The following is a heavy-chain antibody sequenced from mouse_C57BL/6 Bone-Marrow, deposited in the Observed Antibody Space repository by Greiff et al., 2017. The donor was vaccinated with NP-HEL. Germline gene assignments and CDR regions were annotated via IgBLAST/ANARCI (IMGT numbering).Heavy chain of an antibody. V-gene: IGHV14-4*01. D-gene: IGHD2-5*01. Sequence: VQLQQSGAELVRPGASVKLSCTASGFNIKDDCMHWVKQRPEQGLEWIGWIDPENGDTEYASKFQGKATITADTSSNTAYLQLSSLTSEDTAVYYCTRPYSNYDYWGQGTTLTVSS. J-gene: IGHJ2*01. CDR1: GFNIKDDC. CDR2: IDPENGDT. CDR3: TRPYSNYDY.